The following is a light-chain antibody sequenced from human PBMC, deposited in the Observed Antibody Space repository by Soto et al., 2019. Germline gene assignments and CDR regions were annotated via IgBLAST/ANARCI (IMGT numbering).Light chain of an antibody. CDR1: QSVASN. Sequence: EIVMTQSPASLSVSPGDGATLSCRASQSVASNVAWYQQKPGQGPRLLIHGASTRAVGVPARFSGSGSGTDFTLTITSLQSEDFAFYYCQQYHTWPPQYTFGQGTKLQIK. J-gene: IGKJ2*01. CDR2: GAS. V-gene: IGKV3-15*01. CDR3: QQYHTWPPQYT.